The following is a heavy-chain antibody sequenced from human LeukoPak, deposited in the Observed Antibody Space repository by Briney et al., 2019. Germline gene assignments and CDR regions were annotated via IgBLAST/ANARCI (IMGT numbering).Heavy chain of an antibody. J-gene: IGHJ5*02. D-gene: IGHD6-13*01. CDR3: ARHTISGTTAEQQLASNWFDP. Sequence: SETLSLTCTVSGRSISSSSYYSGWIRQPPGKGLEWIGSIYYSGSTYYNPSLKSRVTISVDTSKNQFSLQPSSVTAADTALYHLARHTISGTTAEQQLASNWFDPWGQGTLVTVSS. CDR2: IYYSGST. CDR1: GRSISSSSYY. V-gene: IGHV4-39*01.